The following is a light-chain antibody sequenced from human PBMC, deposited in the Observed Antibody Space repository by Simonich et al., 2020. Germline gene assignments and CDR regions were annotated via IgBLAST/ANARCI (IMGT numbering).Light chain of an antibody. J-gene: IGLJ2*01. V-gene: IGLV2-14*01. Sequence: QSALTQPASVSGSPGQSITISCTGTSSDVGGYNYVSWYHQHPGKAPKLMIYDVSKRPSGVSIRFSGSKSGNTASLTISGLQAEDEADYYCSSYTSSSTYVVFGGGTKLTVL. CDR2: DVS. CDR1: SSDVGGYNY. CDR3: SSYTSSSTYVV.